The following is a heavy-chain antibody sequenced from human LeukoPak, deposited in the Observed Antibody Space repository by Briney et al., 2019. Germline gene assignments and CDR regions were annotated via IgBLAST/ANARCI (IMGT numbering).Heavy chain of an antibody. CDR3: ARDNDSRDPPHFDY. CDR1: GYTFTGYY. D-gene: IGHD3-16*01. CDR2: INPNSGGT. V-gene: IGHV1-2*02. J-gene: IGHJ4*02. Sequence: ASVKVSCKASGYTFTGYYMHWVRRAPGQGLEWMGWINPNSGGTNYAQKFQGRVTMTRDTSISTAYMELSRLRSDDTAVYYCARDNDSRDPPHFDYWGQGTLVTVSS.